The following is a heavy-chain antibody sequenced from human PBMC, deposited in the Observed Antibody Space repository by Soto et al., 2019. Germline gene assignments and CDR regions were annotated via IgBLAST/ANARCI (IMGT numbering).Heavy chain of an antibody. V-gene: IGHV3-30*16. CDR1: EFSFSSYA. D-gene: IGHD3-9*01. Sequence: GSLRLSCAASEFSFSSYAMHWIRQAPGKGLEWVAVISFDGNIIQYADSVKGRFIISRDNSKNTLYLQMNSLRGEDTAVYYCARNFAKITYYFDYWGQGTLVTVSS. CDR3: ARNFAKITYYFDY. J-gene: IGHJ4*02. CDR2: ISFDGNII.